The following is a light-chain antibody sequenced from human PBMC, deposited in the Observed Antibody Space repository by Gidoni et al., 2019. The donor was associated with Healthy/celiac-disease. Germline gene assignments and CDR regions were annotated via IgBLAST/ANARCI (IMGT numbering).Light chain of an antibody. Sequence: ELVITQSPASLSVSPGERATLSCRASQIVSSHLAWYQQKPGQAPRLLIYGASTRATGIPARFSGSGSGTEFTLTISSLQAEDFAVYYCQQYNNWPPWTFGQXTKVEIK. CDR1: QIVSSH. V-gene: IGKV3-15*01. J-gene: IGKJ1*01. CDR3: QQYNNWPPWT. CDR2: GAS.